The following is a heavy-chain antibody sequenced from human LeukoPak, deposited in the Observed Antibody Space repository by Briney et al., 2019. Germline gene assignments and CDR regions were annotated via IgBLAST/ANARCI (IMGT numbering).Heavy chain of an antibody. CDR1: GFTFSSYW. D-gene: IGHD4-11*01. CDR3: ARDAVTTVDY. J-gene: IGHJ4*02. V-gene: IGHV3-74*01. CDR2: INSDGSST. Sequence: GGSLRLSCAASGFTFSSYWMHWVRHAPGKGPVWVSRINSDGSSTSYADSVKGRFTISRDNAKNTLYLQMNSLRAEDTAVYYCARDAVTTVDYWGQGTLVTVSS.